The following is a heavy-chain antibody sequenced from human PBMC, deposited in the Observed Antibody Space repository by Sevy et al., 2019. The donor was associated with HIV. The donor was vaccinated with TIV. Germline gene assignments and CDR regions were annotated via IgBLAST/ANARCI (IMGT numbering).Heavy chain of an antibody. CDR2: IFSDGSTT. Sequence: GESLKISCAVSGITFSNYGMHWVRQAPGKGLEWVAVIFSDGSTTYYADSVKGRFTISRDNSKNTLYLQMHSLRVEDTGVYYCSRESGSDWYLDYWGQGTLVTVSS. J-gene: IGHJ4*02. V-gene: IGHV3-33*01. D-gene: IGHD6-19*01. CDR1: GITFSNYG. CDR3: SRESGSDWYLDY.